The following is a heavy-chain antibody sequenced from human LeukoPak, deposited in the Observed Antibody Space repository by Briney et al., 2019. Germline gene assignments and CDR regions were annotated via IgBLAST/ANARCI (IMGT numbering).Heavy chain of an antibody. V-gene: IGHV5-51*01. J-gene: IGHJ4*02. D-gene: IGHD3-3*01. CDR3: ARRKRRYDFWSGYYAFDH. CDR1: GYSFTSYW. Sequence: GESLKISCKGSGYSFTSYWIGWVRQMPGKGLEWMGIIYPGDSDTRYSPSFQGQVTISADKSISTAYLQWSSLKASDTAMYYCARRKRRYDFWSGYYAFDHWGQGTLVTVSS. CDR2: IYPGDSDT.